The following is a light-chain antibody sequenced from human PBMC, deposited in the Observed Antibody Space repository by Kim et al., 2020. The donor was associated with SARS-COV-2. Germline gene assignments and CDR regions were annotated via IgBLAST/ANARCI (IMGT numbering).Light chain of an antibody. V-gene: IGKV3-15*01. CDR2: GAS. Sequence: SPGERATLSCRASQSVSSNLAWYQQKPGLAPRLLIYGASTRATGIPARFSGSGSGTEFTLTISSLQSEDFAVYYCQQYNNWPPWTFGQGTKVDIK. CDR1: QSVSSN. CDR3: QQYNNWPPWT. J-gene: IGKJ1*01.